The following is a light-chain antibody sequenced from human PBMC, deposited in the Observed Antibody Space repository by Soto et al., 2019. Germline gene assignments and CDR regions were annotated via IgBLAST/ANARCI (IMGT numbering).Light chain of an antibody. CDR2: GSS. V-gene: IGKV3-20*01. CDR1: QSLNSFY. Sequence: EIVLTQSPGTLSLSPGERATLSCRASQSLNSFYLAWYQQKPGQAPRLLIYGSSNRATGIPDRFSGSGSGTDFTLTISRLDPEDFAGYYGQQYDISPRTFGQGTKVEVK. J-gene: IGKJ1*01. CDR3: QQYDISPRT.